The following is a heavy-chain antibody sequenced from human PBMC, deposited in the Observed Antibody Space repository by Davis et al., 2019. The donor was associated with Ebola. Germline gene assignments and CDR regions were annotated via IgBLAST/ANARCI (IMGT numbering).Heavy chain of an antibody. Sequence: PSETLSLTCTISGVSITTYSWSWIRQSPGKGLEWVGYIHHGGSANSNPSLKSRVAFSIDTSKSQVSLKLTSVTAADTAVYYCARDTRPCGGDCYDDTFDMWGQGTMVIVSS. D-gene: IGHD2-21*01. CDR1: GVSITTYS. CDR3: ARDTRPCGGDCYDDTFDM. J-gene: IGHJ3*02. V-gene: IGHV4-59*12. CDR2: IHHGGSA.